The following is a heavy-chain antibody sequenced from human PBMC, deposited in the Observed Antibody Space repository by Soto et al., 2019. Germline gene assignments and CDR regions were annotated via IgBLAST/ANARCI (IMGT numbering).Heavy chain of an antibody. CDR1: GGSISSGGYY. J-gene: IGHJ6*02. Sequence: SETLSLTCTVSGGSISSGGYYWSWIRQHPGKGLEWIGYIYYSGSTYYNPSLKSRVTISVDTSKNQFSLKLSSVTAADTAVYYCARGTCSSTSCSWGTYYYYGMDVWGQGTKVTVSS. V-gene: IGHV4-31*03. CDR3: ARGTCSSTSCSWGTYYYYGMDV. D-gene: IGHD2-2*01. CDR2: IYYSGST.